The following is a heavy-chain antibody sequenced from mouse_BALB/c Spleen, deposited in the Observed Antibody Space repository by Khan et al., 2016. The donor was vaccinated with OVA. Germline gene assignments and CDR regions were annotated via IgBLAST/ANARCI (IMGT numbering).Heavy chain of an antibody. CDR1: GYTFTSYV. CDR2: IYPYNDDT. Sequence: VRLQQSGPELVKPGASVKMSCTASGYTFTSYVIHWVKQKPGQGLDWIGYIYPYNDDTKYNEKFKGKATLTSDKSSSTAYMDLSSLPSEDSAVYYCARNYRYDVYFDSWGQGTTLTVSS. D-gene: IGHD2-14*01. J-gene: IGHJ2*01. V-gene: IGHV1S136*01. CDR3: ARNYRYDVYFDS.